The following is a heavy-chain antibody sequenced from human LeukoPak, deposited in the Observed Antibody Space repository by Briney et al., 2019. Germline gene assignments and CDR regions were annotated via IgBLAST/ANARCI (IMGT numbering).Heavy chain of an antibody. J-gene: IGHJ4*02. CDR3: GRGRLYGSGTYYVFDY. CDR1: GFTFRSYS. Sequence: PGGSLRLSCAASGFTFRSYSMNWVRQAPGKGLEWVSSISGNAVTTYYADSVKGRFTISRDNSKNTMYLQMNSLRDEDTAVYYCGRGRLYGSGTYYVFDYWGRGTLVTVSS. D-gene: IGHD3-10*01. CDR2: ISGNAVTT. V-gene: IGHV3-23*01.